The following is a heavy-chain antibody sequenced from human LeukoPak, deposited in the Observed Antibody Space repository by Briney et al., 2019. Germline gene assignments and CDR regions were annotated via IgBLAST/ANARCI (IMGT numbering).Heavy chain of an antibody. CDR3: ARSRPCDTVTYSMYYYYYYMDV. J-gene: IGHJ6*03. CDR2: IYYTGST. CDR1: GDSISRPGYS. D-gene: IGHD4-17*01. Sequence: PSQTLSLTCAVSGDSISRPGYSWNWIRQPPGKGLEWIGYIYYTGSTYYNPSLKSRITISKDTSKNQFSLKLSSVTAADTAVYYCARSRPCDTVTYSMYYYYYYMDVWGKGTTVTISS. V-gene: IGHV4-30-4*07.